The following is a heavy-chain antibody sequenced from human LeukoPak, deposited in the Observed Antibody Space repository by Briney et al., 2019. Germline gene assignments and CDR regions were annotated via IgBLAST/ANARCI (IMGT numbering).Heavy chain of an antibody. V-gene: IGHV1-69*13. CDR3: ARVQYGNGWSAFDY. D-gene: IGHD6-19*01. Sequence: SVKVSCKASGGTSNNYRVNWVRQAPGQGLEWMGGIIPLFETVSYSQKFKGRVTITADDSTTTGYMELSSLSADDTAIYYCARVQYGNGWSAFDYWGQGTVITVSS. CDR2: IIPLFETV. J-gene: IGHJ4*02. CDR1: GGTSNNYR.